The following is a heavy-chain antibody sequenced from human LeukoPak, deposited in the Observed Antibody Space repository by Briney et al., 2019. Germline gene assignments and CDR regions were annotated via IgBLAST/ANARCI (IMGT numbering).Heavy chain of an antibody. CDR1: GFTFNTYA. Sequence: GGSLRLSCVASGFTFNTYAMHWVRQAPGKGLEYVSAISSNGGSTYYANSVKGRFTISRDNSKNTLYLQMNSLRAEDTAVYYCAKDMGSGSYYSYFDYWGQGTLVTVSS. J-gene: IGHJ4*02. D-gene: IGHD1-26*01. CDR3: AKDMGSGSYYSYFDY. CDR2: ISSNGGST. V-gene: IGHV3-64*01.